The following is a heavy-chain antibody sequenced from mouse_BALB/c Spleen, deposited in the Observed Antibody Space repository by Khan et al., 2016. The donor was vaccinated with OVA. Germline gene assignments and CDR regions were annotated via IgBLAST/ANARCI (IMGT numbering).Heavy chain of an antibody. CDR1: GFTFSSYG. Sequence: EVELVESGGDLVKPGGSLKLSCAASGFTFSSYGMSWVRQTPDKRLEWVAAISSGGSYTYYPDSLKGRFTISRDNAKNTLYLQISSLKSEDTAMYYCARQPGYYEGSAMDYWGQGTSVTVSS. V-gene: IGHV5-6*01. CDR3: ARQPGYYEGSAMDY. D-gene: IGHD2-3*01. J-gene: IGHJ4*01. CDR2: ISSGGSYT.